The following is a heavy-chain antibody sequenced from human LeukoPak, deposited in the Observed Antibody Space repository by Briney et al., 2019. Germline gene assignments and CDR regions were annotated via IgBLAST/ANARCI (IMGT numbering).Heavy chain of an antibody. CDR3: VRDFDGDFDAFDV. J-gene: IGHJ3*01. Sequence: TGGPLRLSCAVSGFIFDDFAMHWVRQVPGKGLEWVSGISWNGDYIRYADSVKSRFTISRDNAKNSLNLQMTSLRREDTALYFCVRDFDGDFDAFDVWGQGTKVTVSS. CDR1: GFIFDDFA. D-gene: IGHD4-17*01. V-gene: IGHV3-9*01. CDR2: ISWNGDYI.